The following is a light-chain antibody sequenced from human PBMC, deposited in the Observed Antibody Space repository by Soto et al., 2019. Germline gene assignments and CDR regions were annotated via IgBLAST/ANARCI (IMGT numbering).Light chain of an antibody. CDR2: DAS. CDR3: QEYKTWT. V-gene: IGKV1-5*02. J-gene: IGKJ1*01. Sequence: GDRVSSICRASQSVSTWLAWYQQTPGKAPKLLMYDASTLESGAPARFSGSGSGTEFTLAISSLQPEDFATYHCQEYKTWTFGQGTKVDIK. CDR1: QSVSTW.